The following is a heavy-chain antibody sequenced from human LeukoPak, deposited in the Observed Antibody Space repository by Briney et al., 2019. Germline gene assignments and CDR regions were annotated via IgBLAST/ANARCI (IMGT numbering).Heavy chain of an antibody. V-gene: IGHV3-64*04. Sequence: PGGSLRLSCSASGFTFSSYAMHWVRQAPGKGLEYVSAISSNGGTTYYADSVKGRFTISRDNAKNTLYLQMNSLRAEDTAVYYCARDRGYTQDYWGQGTLVTVSS. D-gene: IGHD5-12*01. J-gene: IGHJ4*02. CDR1: GFTFSSYA. CDR2: ISSNGGTT. CDR3: ARDRGYTQDY.